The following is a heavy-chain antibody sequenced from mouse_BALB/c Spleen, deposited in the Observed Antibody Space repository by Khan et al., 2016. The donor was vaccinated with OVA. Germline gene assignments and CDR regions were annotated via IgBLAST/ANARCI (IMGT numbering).Heavy chain of an antibody. CDR1: GYSITSGYA. CDR2: ISYSGVT. Sequence: EVQLQESGPGLVNPSQSLSLTCTVTGYSITSGYAWNWIRQFPGNKLEWMGYISYSGVTSYNPSLKSRISLTRDTSKNQFFLQLNSLTTEDTATYYCARGNYYGYYFDYWGQGTTLTVSS. CDR3: ARGNYYGYYFDY. D-gene: IGHD1-1*01. J-gene: IGHJ2*01. V-gene: IGHV3-2*02.